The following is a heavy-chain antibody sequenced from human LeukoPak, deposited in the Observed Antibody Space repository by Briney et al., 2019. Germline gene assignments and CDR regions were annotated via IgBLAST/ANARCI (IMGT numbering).Heavy chain of an antibody. J-gene: IGHJ4*02. D-gene: IGHD1-26*01. CDR2: ISYDGVDK. Sequence: GGSLRLSCAASGFSFPYYGIHWVRQAPGKGLEWVALISYDGVDKYFADSVKGRFSISRDNSQNTLHLQMNSLTTEDTAIYYCAKDMRPYSGDRSFLFDQWGQGTLVIVSS. CDR1: GFSFPYYG. CDR3: AKDMRPYSGDRSFLFDQ. V-gene: IGHV3-30*18.